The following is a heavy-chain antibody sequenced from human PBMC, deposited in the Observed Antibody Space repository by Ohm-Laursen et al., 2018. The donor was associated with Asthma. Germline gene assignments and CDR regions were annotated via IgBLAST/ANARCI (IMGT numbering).Heavy chain of an antibody. CDR3: ARGVAAAGTSLTMSYFDY. CDR1: GFTFSSYA. V-gene: IGHV3-64*02. Sequence: SLRLSCAASGFTFSSYAMHWVRQAPGKGLEYVSAISSNGGSTYYADSVKGRFTISRDNSKNTLYLQMSSLRAEDMAVYYCARGVAAAGTSLTMSYFDYWGQGTLVTVSS. J-gene: IGHJ4*02. CDR2: ISSNGGST. D-gene: IGHD6-13*01.